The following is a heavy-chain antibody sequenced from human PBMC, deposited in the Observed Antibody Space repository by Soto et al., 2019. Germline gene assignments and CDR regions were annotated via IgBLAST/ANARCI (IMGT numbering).Heavy chain of an antibody. Sequence: GESLKISCKGSGYSFTSYWIGWVRQMPGKGLEWMGIIYPGDSDTRYSPSFQGQVTISADKSISTAYLQWSSLKASDTAMYYCARRKTVVVPAAIPTAHYYYGMDVWGQGTTVTVSS. D-gene: IGHD2-2*02. J-gene: IGHJ6*02. CDR3: ARRKTVVVPAAIPTAHYYYGMDV. CDR2: IYPGDSDT. CDR1: GYSFTSYW. V-gene: IGHV5-51*01.